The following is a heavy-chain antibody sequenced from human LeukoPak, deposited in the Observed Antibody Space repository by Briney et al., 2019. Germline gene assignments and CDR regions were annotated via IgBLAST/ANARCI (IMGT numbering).Heavy chain of an antibody. V-gene: IGHV3-23*01. D-gene: IGHD2-21*02. J-gene: IGHJ4*02. CDR1: GFTFSSYA. CDR3: AKHSGGVAAIIISYYFDY. CDR2: ISGSGGST. Sequence: GGSLRLSCAASGFTFSSYAMCWVRQAPGKGLEWVSAISGSGGSTYYADSVKGRFTISRDNSKNTLYLQMNSLRAEDTAVYYCAKHSGGVAAIIISYYFDYWGQGTLVTVSS.